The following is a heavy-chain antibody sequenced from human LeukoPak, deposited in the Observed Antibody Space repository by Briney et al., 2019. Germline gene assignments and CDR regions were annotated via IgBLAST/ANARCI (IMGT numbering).Heavy chain of an antibody. CDR3: ARISTGYCGGDCYWSH. CDR1: GYSFTGYW. J-gene: IGHJ4*02. V-gene: IGHV5-51*01. CDR2: IYPGDSET. D-gene: IGHD2-21*02. Sequence: GESLKISCKGSGYSFTGYWIGWVRQMPGKGLGWLGMIYPGDSETRYSPSIQGHVTMSADTSINTAYLQWSSLKASDTAMYYCARISTGYCGGDCYWSHWGQGTLVTVSS.